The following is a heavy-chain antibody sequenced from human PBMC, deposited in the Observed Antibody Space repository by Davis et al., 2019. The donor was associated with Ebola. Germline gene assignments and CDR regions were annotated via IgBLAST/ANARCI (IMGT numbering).Heavy chain of an antibody. Sequence: SETLSLTCTVSGGSISSYYWSWIRQPPGKGLEWIGYIYYSGSTNYNPSLKSRVTMSVDTSKNQFSLKLSSVTAADTAVYYCARGLTYYYDSSGYYWGQGTLVTVSS. CDR3: ARGLTYYYDSSGYY. V-gene: IGHV4-59*12. CDR2: IYYSGST. D-gene: IGHD3-22*01. J-gene: IGHJ4*02. CDR1: GGSISSYY.